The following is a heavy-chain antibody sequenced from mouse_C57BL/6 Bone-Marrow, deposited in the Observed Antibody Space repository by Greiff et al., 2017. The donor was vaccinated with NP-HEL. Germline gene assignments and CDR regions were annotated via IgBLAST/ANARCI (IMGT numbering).Heavy chain of an antibody. D-gene: IGHD1-1*01. CDR1: GFTFTDYY. V-gene: IGHV7-3*01. J-gene: IGHJ4*01. CDR2: IRNKANGYTT. Sequence: EVKLVESGGGLVQPGGSLSLSCAASGFTFTDYYMSWVRQPPGKALDWLGFIRNKANGYTTEYSASVKGRFTISRDNSQSILYLQMNALRAEDSATYYCARSYYGSSFDYWGQGTSVTVSS. CDR3: ARSYYGSSFDY.